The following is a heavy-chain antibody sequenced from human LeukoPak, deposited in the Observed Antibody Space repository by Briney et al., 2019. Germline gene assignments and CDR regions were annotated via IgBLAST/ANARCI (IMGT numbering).Heavy chain of an antibody. CDR2: ISAYNGNT. V-gene: IGHV1-18*01. Sequence: ASVKVSCEASGYTFTSYGISWVRQAPGQGLEWMGWISAYNGNTNYAQKLQGRVTMTTDTSTSTAYMELRSLRSDDTAVYYCAREYYDFWSAYYFDYWGQGTLVTASS. CDR3: AREYYDFWSAYYFDY. CDR1: GYTFTSYG. D-gene: IGHD3-3*01. J-gene: IGHJ4*02.